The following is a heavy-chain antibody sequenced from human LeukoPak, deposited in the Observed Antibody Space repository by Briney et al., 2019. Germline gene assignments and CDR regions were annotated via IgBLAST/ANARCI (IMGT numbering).Heavy chain of an antibody. J-gene: IGHJ4*02. D-gene: IGHD3-22*01. CDR3: TPALGGYSGY. Sequence: GGSLRLSCAASGFTFSTYGMHWVRQAPGKGLEWVSAISGSGGSTYYADSVKGRFTISRDNSKNTLYLQMNSLKTEDTAVYYCTPALGGYSGYWGQGTLVTVSS. V-gene: IGHV3-23*01. CDR2: ISGSGGST. CDR1: GFTFSTYG.